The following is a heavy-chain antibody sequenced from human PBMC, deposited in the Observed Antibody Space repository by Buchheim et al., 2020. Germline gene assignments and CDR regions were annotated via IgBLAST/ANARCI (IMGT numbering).Heavy chain of an antibody. D-gene: IGHD6-13*01. J-gene: IGHJ6*02. CDR2: ISGSGSTT. Sequence: EVQLVESGGGLVQPGGSVRLSCAASGFTFSSYEMNWVRQAPGKGLEWVSYISGSGSTTFYADSVKGRFTISRDHVKSSLYLQMNSLRVEDAAIYYCAKAASSSWYGASYYGLDVWGQGTT. V-gene: IGHV3-48*03. CDR3: AKAASSSWYGASYYGLDV. CDR1: GFTFSSYE.